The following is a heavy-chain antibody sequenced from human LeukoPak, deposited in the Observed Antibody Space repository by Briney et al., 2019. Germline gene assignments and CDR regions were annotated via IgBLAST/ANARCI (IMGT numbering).Heavy chain of an antibody. Sequence: ASVKVSCKASGYTFTNYGISWVRQAPGQGLEWMGWISAYNGNTNYAQKLQGRVTMTTDTSTSTAYMELRSLRSDDTAVYYCARDRLRYSVAATPGDYWGQGTLVTVSS. V-gene: IGHV1-18*01. CDR3: ARDRLRYSVAATPGDY. CDR2: ISAYNGNT. CDR1: GYTFTNYG. D-gene: IGHD2-15*01. J-gene: IGHJ4*02.